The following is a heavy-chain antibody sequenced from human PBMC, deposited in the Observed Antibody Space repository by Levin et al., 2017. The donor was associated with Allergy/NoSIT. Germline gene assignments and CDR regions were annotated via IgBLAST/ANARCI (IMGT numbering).Heavy chain of an antibody. V-gene: IGHV4-39*01. CDR3: ARHVYIDGSPFDH. Sequence: PSETLSLTCTVSGGSITSRSFYWGWVRQPPGMGLEWIGSIYYTGSTYYNPSLKSRVTISLDTSKSQISLRLSTVTAADTAVYYCARHVYIDGSPFDHWGQGTLVAVSS. CDR1: GGSITSRSFY. D-gene: IGHD3-10*01. J-gene: IGHJ4*02. CDR2: IYYTGST.